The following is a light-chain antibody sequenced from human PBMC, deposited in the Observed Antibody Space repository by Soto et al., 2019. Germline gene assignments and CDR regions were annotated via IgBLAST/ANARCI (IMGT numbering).Light chain of an antibody. CDR3: QQYNIYWT. Sequence: DIQMTQSPSTLSASVGYRVTITCRASQSISSFLAWYQQKPGKAPKLLIYAASSLESGVPSRFSGSGSGTEFTLTISSLQPDDFATYYCQQYNIYWTFGQGTTGDIK. V-gene: IGKV1-5*01. CDR1: QSISSF. J-gene: IGKJ1*01. CDR2: AAS.